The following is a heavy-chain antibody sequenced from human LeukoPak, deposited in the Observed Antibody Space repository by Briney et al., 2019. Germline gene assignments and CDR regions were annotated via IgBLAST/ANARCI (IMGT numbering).Heavy chain of an antibody. CDR3: AKDGRYCSGGSPCWVYYYGMDV. CDR2: ISGSGGST. V-gene: IGHV3-23*01. J-gene: IGHJ6*02. Sequence: PGGSLRLSCAASGFTFSSYAMSWVRQAPGKGLEWVSAISGSGGSTYYADSVKGRFTISRDNSKNTLYLQMNSLRAEGTAVYYCAKDGRYCSGGSPCWVYYYGMDVWGQGTTVTVSS. D-gene: IGHD2-15*01. CDR1: GFTFSSYA.